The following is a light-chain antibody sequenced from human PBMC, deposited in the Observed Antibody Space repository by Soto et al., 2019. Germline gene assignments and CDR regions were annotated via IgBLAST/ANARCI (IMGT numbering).Light chain of an antibody. V-gene: IGKV1-5*03. CDR2: QAS. CDR3: QQYNGYPLT. Sequence: DIQMTQSASTLSTVVGDRVTITCRASQSISTWLAWYQQRPGKAPNLLIYQASNLQSGVPSRFSGSGSGTEFTLTISSLQPDDFATYYCQQYNGYPLTFGGGTKVDIK. CDR1: QSISTW. J-gene: IGKJ4*01.